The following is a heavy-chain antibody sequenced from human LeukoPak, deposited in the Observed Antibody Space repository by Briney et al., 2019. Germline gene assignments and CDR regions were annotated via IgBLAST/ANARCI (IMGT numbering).Heavy chain of an antibody. CDR2: INPNSGGT. Sequence: ASVKVSCKASGYNFTGYNMHWVRQAPGQGLEWMGRINPNSGGTNYAQKFQGRVTMTRDTSISTAYMELSRLRSDDTAVYYCATDYDILTGYSTVDYWGQGTLVTVSS. CDR3: ATDYDILTGYSTVDY. J-gene: IGHJ4*02. V-gene: IGHV1-2*06. CDR1: GYNFTGYN. D-gene: IGHD3-9*01.